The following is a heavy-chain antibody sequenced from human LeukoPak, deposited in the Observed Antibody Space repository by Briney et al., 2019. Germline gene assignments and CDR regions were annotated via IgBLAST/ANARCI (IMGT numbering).Heavy chain of an antibody. CDR1: GYTFTSYH. D-gene: IGHD3-22*01. V-gene: IGHV1-46*01. CDR2: INPSGGST. CDR3: ARSYGSSGYGSSFDY. Sequence: GASVKVSCKASGYTFTSYHMHWVRQAPGQGLEWMGLINPSGGSTSYAQKFQGRVTMTRNPSTSTVYMDLSSLSSEDTAVYYCARSYGSSGYGSSFDYWGQGTQVTVSS. J-gene: IGHJ4*02.